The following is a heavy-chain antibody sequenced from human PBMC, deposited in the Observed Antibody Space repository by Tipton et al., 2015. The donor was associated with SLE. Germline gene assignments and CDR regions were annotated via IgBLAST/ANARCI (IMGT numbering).Heavy chain of an antibody. V-gene: IGHV1-69*05. J-gene: IGHJ5*02. CDR1: GGTFSNYA. D-gene: IGHD3-22*01. CDR3: ARGSRSGHYLNWFDP. Sequence: QSGAEVKKPGSSVKVSCKASGGTFSNYAISWVRQAPGQGLEWMGGIIPIFGTVEYAQKLQGRVTMTTEESANIVYMELSSLKSEDTAVYYCARGSRSGHYLNWFDPWGQGTLVTVSS. CDR2: IIPIFGTV.